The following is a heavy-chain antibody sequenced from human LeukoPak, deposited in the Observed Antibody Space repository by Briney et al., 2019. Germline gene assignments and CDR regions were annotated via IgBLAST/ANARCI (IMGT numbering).Heavy chain of an antibody. J-gene: IGHJ3*02. Sequence: GGSLRLSCAASGFTFSDYYMSWIRQAPGKGLEWVSYISSSGSTIYYADSVKGRFTISRDNAKNSLYLQMNSLRAKDTAVYYCARDLRGYCSSTSCHRSGAFDIWGQGTMVTVSS. CDR2: ISSSGSTI. CDR1: GFTFSDYY. CDR3: ARDLRGYCSSTSCHRSGAFDI. D-gene: IGHD2-2*01. V-gene: IGHV3-11*04.